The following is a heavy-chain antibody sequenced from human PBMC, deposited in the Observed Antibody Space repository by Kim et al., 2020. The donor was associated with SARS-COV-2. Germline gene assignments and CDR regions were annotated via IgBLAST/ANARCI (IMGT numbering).Heavy chain of an antibody. Sequence: SVTGRLTLSRDNSKNTLYLQMNRLRAEDTAVYYCARDRILRGIIRGVPGYWGQGTLVTVSS. V-gene: IGHV3-30*07. D-gene: IGHD3-10*01. CDR3: ARDRILRGIIRGVPGY. J-gene: IGHJ4*02.